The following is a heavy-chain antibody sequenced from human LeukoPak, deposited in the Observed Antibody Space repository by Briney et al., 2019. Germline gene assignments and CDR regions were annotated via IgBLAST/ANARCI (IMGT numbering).Heavy chain of an antibody. J-gene: IGHJ4*02. D-gene: IGHD2-2*03. V-gene: IGHV4-39*01. CDR1: GGSISSTTSY. CDR3: ARHGSTDYFDY. Sequence: PSETLSLTCAVSGGSISSTTSYWGWIRQPPGKGLEWIVRIYYSGSTFYNPSLKSRVTISVDTSKNQFSLRLSSVTAADTAVYYCARHGSTDYFDYWGQGTLVTVSS. CDR2: IYYSGST.